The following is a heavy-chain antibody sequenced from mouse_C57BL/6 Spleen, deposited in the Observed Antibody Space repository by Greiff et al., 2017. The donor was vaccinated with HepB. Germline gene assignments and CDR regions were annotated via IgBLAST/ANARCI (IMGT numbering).Heavy chain of an antibody. Sequence: VQLQQSGPELVKPGASVKISCKASGYAFSSSWMNWVKQRPGKGLEWIGRIYPGDGDTNYNVKFKGKATLTADKSSSTAYMQLSSLTSEDSAVYFCARWGYGSSSLYYFDYWGQGTTLTVSS. CDR2: IYPGDGDT. V-gene: IGHV1-82*01. CDR1: GYAFSSSW. D-gene: IGHD1-1*01. J-gene: IGHJ2*01. CDR3: ARWGYGSSSLYYFDY.